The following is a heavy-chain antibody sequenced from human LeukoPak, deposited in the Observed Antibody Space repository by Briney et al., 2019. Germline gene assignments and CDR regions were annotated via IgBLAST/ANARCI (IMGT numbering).Heavy chain of an antibody. J-gene: IGHJ5*02. V-gene: IGHV3-23*01. CDR1: GFTFRSCA. Sequence: PGGSLRLSCAASGFTFRSCAIYWVRQAPGKGLEWVSGISGSGGDTYFADSVKGRFTISRDNSKNTVFLQMDSLRAEDTAVYYCATDGAGFDTWGQGVLVTVSS. CDR3: ATDGAGFDT. CDR2: ISGSGGDT.